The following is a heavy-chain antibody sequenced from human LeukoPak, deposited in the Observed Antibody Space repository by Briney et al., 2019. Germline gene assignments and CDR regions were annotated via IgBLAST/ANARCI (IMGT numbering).Heavy chain of an antibody. Sequence: SETLSLTCAVHGGSFSGYYWSWIRQPPGKGLEWIGEINHSGSTNYNPSLKSRVTISVDTSKNQFSLKLSSVTAADTAVYYCASSKVGASLYWGQGTLVTVSS. J-gene: IGHJ4*02. CDR2: INHSGST. D-gene: IGHD1-26*01. CDR3: ASSKVGASLY. V-gene: IGHV4-34*01. CDR1: GGSFSGYY.